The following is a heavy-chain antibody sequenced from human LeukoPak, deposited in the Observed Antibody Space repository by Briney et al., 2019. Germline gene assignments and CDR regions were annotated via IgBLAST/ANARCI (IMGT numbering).Heavy chain of an antibody. D-gene: IGHD6-19*01. J-gene: IGHJ4*02. V-gene: IGHV3-74*01. Sequence: GGSLRLSCAASGFTFSSYAMSWVRQAPGKGLEWVARIGSDGRSTAFADSVRGRFTISRDNAKNTVYLQMNSLRAEDTAVYSCTREAGSGFDYWGQGTLVTVSS. CDR3: TREAGSGFDY. CDR2: IGSDGRST. CDR1: GFTFSSYA.